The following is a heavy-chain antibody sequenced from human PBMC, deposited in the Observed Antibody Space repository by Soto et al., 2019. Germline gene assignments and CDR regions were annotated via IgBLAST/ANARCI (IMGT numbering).Heavy chain of an antibody. CDR3: AKEYSGYDRYYYYMDV. Sequence: GGSLRLSCAASGFTFSSYGMNWVRQAPGKGLEWVSAISGSGGSTYYADSVKGRFTISRDNSKNTLYLQMNSLRAEDTAVYYCAKEYSGYDRYYYYMDVWGKGTTVTVSS. CDR1: GFTFSSYG. V-gene: IGHV3-23*01. D-gene: IGHD5-12*01. CDR2: ISGSGGST. J-gene: IGHJ6*03.